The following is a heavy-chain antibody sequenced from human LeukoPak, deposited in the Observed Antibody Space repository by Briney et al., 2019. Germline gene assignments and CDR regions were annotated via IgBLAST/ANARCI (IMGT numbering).Heavy chain of an antibody. CDR1: GGSVTDYY. CDR2: IYYTGT. Sequence: SETLSLTCTVSGGSVTDYYWSWIRQSPGKGLEWIGYIYYTGTSYNPSLKSRVTISADTSKNQFSLKLSSVTAADTAVYYCARVWDYYGSGSYSVWFDPWGQGTLVTVSS. J-gene: IGHJ5*02. V-gene: IGHV4-59*02. CDR3: ARVWDYYGSGSYSVWFDP. D-gene: IGHD3-10*01.